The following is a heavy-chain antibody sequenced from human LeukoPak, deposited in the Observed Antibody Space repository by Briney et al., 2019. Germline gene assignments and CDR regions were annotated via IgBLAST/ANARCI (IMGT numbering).Heavy chain of an antibody. CDR3: ARRRDRGNYFDY. CDR1: GYTFTTYW. D-gene: IGHD1-26*01. CDR2: IYPGDSDT. J-gene: IGHJ4*02. Sequence: GESLKISCKGSGYTFTTYWIGWVRQLPGKGLEWMGIIYPGDSDTRYSPSFQGQVTISADKSINIAYLQWSSLKASDTAIYYCARRRDRGNYFDYWGQGTLVTVSS. V-gene: IGHV5-51*01.